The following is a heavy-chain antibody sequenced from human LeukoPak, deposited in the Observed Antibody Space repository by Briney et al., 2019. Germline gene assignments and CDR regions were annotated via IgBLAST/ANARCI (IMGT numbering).Heavy chain of an antibody. J-gene: IGHJ3*02. CDR3: AGAAESRQAFDI. Sequence: SETPSPTCAVYGGSFSGSYWNWIRQPPGKGLEWIGEINHSGSTTYNPSLKSRVTISVDTSKNQFSLKLSSVTAADTAVYYCAGAAESRQAFDIWGQGTMVTVSS. CDR1: GGSFSGSY. CDR2: INHSGST. V-gene: IGHV4-34*01. D-gene: IGHD3-10*01.